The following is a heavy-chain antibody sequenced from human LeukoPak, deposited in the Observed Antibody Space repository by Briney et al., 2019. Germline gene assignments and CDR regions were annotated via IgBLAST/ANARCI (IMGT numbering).Heavy chain of an antibody. CDR2: IYTSGST. Sequence: SETLSLTCTVSGGSISSGSYYWSWIRQPAGKGLEWIGRIYTSGSTNYNPSLKSRVTISVDTSKNQFSLKLSSVTAADTAVYYCARGGYSGYDRGDYFDYWGQGTLVTVSS. CDR1: GGSISSGSYY. D-gene: IGHD5-12*01. J-gene: IGHJ4*02. V-gene: IGHV4-61*02. CDR3: ARGGYSGYDRGDYFDY.